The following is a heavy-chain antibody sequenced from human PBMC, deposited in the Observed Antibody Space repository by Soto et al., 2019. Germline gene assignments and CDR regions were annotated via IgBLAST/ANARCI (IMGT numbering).Heavy chain of an antibody. CDR3: ARGVGGVLVAGFAY. CDR2: INQDGTEK. D-gene: IGHD6-19*01. J-gene: IGHJ4*02. V-gene: IGHV3-7*01. CDR1: GFMFRMYV. Sequence: PGGSLRFSCAASGFMFRMYVMSWVRQGPGKGLECVANINQDGTEKYYADSVKGRFAISRYNTKNLLSLQMNSLRVEDTAIYYSARGVGGVLVAGFAYWGQGALVHVS.